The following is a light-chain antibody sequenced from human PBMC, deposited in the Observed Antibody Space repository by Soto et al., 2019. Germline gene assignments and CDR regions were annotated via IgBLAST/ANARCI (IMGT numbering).Light chain of an antibody. V-gene: IGLV2-14*01. CDR2: EVT. CDR3: SSYTNINTRACV. J-gene: IGLJ1*01. Sequence: QSALTQPASVSGSPGQSITISCTGTSGDIGSYNRVSWYQQHPGKAPKLIIYEVTDRPSGVSNRFSGSKSGNTASLTISGLQAEDEAEYYCSSYTNINTRACVFGTGTKRTVL. CDR1: SGDIGSYNR.